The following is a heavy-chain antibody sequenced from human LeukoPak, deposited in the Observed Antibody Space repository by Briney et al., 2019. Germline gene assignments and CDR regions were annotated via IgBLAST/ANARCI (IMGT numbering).Heavy chain of an antibody. D-gene: IGHD2-2*02. CDR3: AKDGGYCSSTSCYMGCYMDV. Sequence: GGSLRLSCAASGFTFSSYAMSWVRQAPGKGLEWVSAISGSGGSTYYADSVKGRFTISRDNSKNTLYLQMNSLRAEDTAVYYCAKDGGYCSSTSCYMGCYMDVWGKGTTVTVSS. CDR1: GFTFSSYA. J-gene: IGHJ6*03. V-gene: IGHV3-23*01. CDR2: ISGSGGST.